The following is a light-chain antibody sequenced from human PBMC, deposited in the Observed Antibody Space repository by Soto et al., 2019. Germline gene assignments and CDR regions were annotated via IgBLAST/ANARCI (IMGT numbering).Light chain of an antibody. CDR1: SSDLGGYKP. CDR2: EVS. V-gene: IGLV2-14*01. J-gene: IGLJ2*01. Sequence: QSVLTQPASVSGSPGQSITVSCTGVSSDLGGYKPVSWYQQRPGKAPQLIIYEVSKRPSGVSDRFSGSKSGNTASLTISGLQAEDEADYYCTSYISSSTLFGGGTKVTVL. CDR3: TSYISSSTL.